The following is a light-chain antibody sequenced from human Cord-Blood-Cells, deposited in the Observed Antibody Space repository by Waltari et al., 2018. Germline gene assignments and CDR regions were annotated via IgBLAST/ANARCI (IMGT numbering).Light chain of an antibody. J-gene: IGKJ1*01. V-gene: IGKV1-5*03. CDR3: KQYNSYST. CDR2: KAS. CDR1: QRISSW. Sequence: DIQMTQSPSTLSASVGDRVTIPCRASQRISSWLAWYQQKPGKAPKLLIYKASSLESGVPSMFSGSGSGTEITLTISSLQPDDFATYYCKQYNSYSTFGQGTKVEIK.